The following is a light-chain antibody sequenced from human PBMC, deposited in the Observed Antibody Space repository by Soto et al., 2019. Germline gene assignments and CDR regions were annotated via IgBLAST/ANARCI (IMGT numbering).Light chain of an antibody. V-gene: IGKV1-9*01. CDR2: AAS. CDR3: QQGNSYPLT. Sequence: DIQLTQSPSFLSASVGDRVTITCRAGQGISGYLAWYQQKPGKPPRPLINAASTLQSGVPSRFTGSGSGTEFTLTISSLQPEDFATYYCQQGNSYPLTFGGGTKVEIK. J-gene: IGKJ4*01. CDR1: QGISGY.